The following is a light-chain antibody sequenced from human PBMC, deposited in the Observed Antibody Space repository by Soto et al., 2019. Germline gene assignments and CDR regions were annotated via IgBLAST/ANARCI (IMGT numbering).Light chain of an antibody. Sequence: QAVLTQPPSVSAAPGQKVTISCSGSSSNIGNNYVSWYQQLPGTAPKLLIYENNKRPPGIPDRFSGSKSGTSATLGITGLQTGDEADYYCGTWDSSLSAGVFGTGTKLTVL. CDR2: ENN. CDR1: SSNIGNNY. J-gene: IGLJ1*01. CDR3: GTWDSSLSAGV. V-gene: IGLV1-51*02.